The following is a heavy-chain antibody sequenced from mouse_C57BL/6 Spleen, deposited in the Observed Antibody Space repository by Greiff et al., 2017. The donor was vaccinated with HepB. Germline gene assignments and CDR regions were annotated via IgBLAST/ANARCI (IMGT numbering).Heavy chain of an antibody. D-gene: IGHD3-2*02. CDR2: IYPGDGDT. V-gene: IGHV1-80*01. CDR3: ARGELRLRPYAMDY. J-gene: IGHJ4*01. Sequence: QVQLQQSGAELVKPGASVKISCKASGYAFSSYWMNWVKQRPGKGLEWIGQIYPGDGDTNYNGKFKGKATLTADKSSSTAYMQLSSLTSEDSAVYFCARGELRLRPYAMDYWGQGTSVTVSS. CDR1: GYAFSSYW.